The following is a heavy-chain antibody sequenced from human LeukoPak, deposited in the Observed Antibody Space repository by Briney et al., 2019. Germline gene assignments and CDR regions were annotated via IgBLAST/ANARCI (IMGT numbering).Heavy chain of an antibody. D-gene: IGHD5-12*01. CDR3: TTSGRRGYSGYS. Sequence: GGSLRLSCAAFGFTFSGSAMHWVRQASGKGLEWVGRIRSKANSYATAYAASVKGRFTISRDDSKNTAYLQMNSLKTEETAVYYCTTSGRRGYSGYSWGQGTLVTVSS. CDR1: GFTFSGSA. CDR2: IRSKANSYAT. V-gene: IGHV3-73*01. J-gene: IGHJ4*02.